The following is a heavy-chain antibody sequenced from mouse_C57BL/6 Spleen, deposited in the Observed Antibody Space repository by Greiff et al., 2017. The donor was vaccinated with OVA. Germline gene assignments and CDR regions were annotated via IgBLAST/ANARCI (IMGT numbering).Heavy chain of an antibody. J-gene: IGHJ1*03. CDR3: AREDHYYGSSYPWYFDV. Sequence: EVKLMESGPGLVKPSQSLSLTCSVTGYSITSGYYWNWIRQFPGNKLEWMGYISYDGSNNYNPSLKNRISITRDTSKNQFFLKLNSVTTEDTATYYCAREDHYYGSSYPWYFDVWGTGTTVTVSS. D-gene: IGHD1-1*01. CDR2: ISYDGSN. CDR1: GYSITSGYY. V-gene: IGHV3-6*01.